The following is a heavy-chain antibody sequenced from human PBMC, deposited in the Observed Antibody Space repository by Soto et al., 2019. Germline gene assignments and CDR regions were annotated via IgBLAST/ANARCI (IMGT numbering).Heavy chain of an antibody. CDR1: GFSFSTYW. CDR3: ARPLGWRDAFDF. CDR2: IKHDGREI. V-gene: IGHV3-7*01. Sequence: GGSLRLSCVAYGFSFSTYWMYWVRQSPGKGLEWVANIKHDGREIYYMDSVKGRFTISRDNARDSLYLQMDSLRAEDTALYYCARPLGWRDAFDFWGQGTVVTVSS. J-gene: IGHJ3*01. D-gene: IGHD6-19*01.